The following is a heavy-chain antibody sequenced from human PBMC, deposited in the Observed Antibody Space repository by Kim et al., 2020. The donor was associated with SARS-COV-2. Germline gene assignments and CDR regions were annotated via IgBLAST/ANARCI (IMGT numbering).Heavy chain of an antibody. D-gene: IGHD4-17*01. CDR2: INHSGST. CDR1: GGSFSGYY. CDR3: ARGVVTTVTTGGWFDP. Sequence: SETLSLTCAVYGGSFSGYYWSWIRQPPGKGLEWIGEINHSGSTNYNPSLKSRVTISVDTSKNQFSLKLSSVTAADTAVYYCARGVVTTVTTGGWFDPWGQGTLVTVSS. J-gene: IGHJ5*02. V-gene: IGHV4-34*01.